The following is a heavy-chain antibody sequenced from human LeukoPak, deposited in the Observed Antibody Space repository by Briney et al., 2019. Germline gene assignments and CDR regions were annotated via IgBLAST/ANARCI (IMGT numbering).Heavy chain of an antibody. Sequence: GGSLRLSCAASGFTFSSYSMNWVRQAPGKGLEWVSSISSSSSYIYYADSVKGRFTISRDNSKNTLHLQMNSLRPEDTAVYYCARGDIPAADSSIYFFDYWGQGTLVTVSS. J-gene: IGHJ4*02. CDR1: GFTFSSYS. CDR2: ISSSSSYI. D-gene: IGHD6-13*01. V-gene: IGHV3-21*01. CDR3: ARGDIPAADSSIYFFDY.